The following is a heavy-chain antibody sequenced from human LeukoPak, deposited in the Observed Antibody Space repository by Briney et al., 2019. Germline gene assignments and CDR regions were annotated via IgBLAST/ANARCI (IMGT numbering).Heavy chain of an antibody. D-gene: IGHD3-3*01. V-gene: IGHV1-69*05. CDR2: IIPIFGTA. CDR3: TPLRSGYSYD. Sequence: SVKVSCKASGGTFSSYAISWVRQAPGQGLEWMGGIIPIFGTANYAQKFQGRVTITTDESTSTAYMELSSLRSEDTAVYYCTPLRSGYSYDWGQGTLVTVSS. CDR1: GGTFSSYA. J-gene: IGHJ4*02.